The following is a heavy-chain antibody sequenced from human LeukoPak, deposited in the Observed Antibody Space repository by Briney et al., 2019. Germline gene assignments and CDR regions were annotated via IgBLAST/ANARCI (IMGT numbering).Heavy chain of an antibody. J-gene: IGHJ4*02. V-gene: IGHV1-18*01. CDR2: IRAFNGNT. Sequence: ASVRVSCKASGYTFTRLSFSWGRQSPGQGLEWMAWIRAFNGNTNYAQKPQGRVTMTTDTSTSTAYMELRSLRSDDTAVYYCARGGYVWGSYLRYYFDYWGQGTLVTVSS. CDR3: ARGGYVWGSYLRYYFDY. CDR1: GYTFTRLS. D-gene: IGHD3-16*02.